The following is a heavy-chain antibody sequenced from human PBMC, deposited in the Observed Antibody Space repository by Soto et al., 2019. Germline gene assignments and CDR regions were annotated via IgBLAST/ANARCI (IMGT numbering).Heavy chain of an antibody. J-gene: IGHJ4*02. Sequence: ASVNVSCKASGYTFTSYGISWVRQAPGQGLEGMGWINGYNGNTNYAQKLQGRVTMTTDTSTSTAYLELRSLRSYDTAVYYCARVRGYDSSGYSPLWGQGTLVTVSS. V-gene: IGHV1-18*01. CDR1: GYTFTSYG. CDR3: ARVRGYDSSGYSPL. CDR2: INGYNGNT. D-gene: IGHD3-22*01.